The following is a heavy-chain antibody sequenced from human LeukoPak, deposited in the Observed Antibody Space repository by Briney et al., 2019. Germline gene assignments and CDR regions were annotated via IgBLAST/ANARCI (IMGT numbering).Heavy chain of an antibody. CDR1: GGSFSGYY. V-gene: IGHV4-34*01. D-gene: IGHD5-24*01. CDR3: ASALATIRFYYFDY. CDR2: INHSGST. Sequence: PSETLSLTCAVYGGSFSGYYWSWIRQPPGKGLEWIGEINHSGSTNYNPSLKSRVTISVDTSKNQFSLKLSSVTAADTAVYYCASALATIRFYYFDYWGQGTLVTVSS. J-gene: IGHJ4*02.